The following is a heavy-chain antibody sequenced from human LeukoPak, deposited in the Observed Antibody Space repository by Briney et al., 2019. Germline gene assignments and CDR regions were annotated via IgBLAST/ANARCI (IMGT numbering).Heavy chain of an antibody. D-gene: IGHD3-22*01. CDR1: GGSITTNNYY. V-gene: IGHV4-39*01. CDR2: VFYSGST. Sequence: SETLSLTCTVSGGSITTNNYYWGWVRQPPGEGLEWIGSVFYSGSTNYKPSLRSRVTISVDTSKNQFSLKLSSVTAADTAVYYCARHAGSYYTYNFDYWGQGTLVTVSS. CDR3: ARHAGSYYTYNFDY. J-gene: IGHJ4*02.